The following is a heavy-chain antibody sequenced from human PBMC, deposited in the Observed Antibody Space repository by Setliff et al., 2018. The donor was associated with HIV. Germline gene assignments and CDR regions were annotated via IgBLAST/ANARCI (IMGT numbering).Heavy chain of an antibody. J-gene: IGHJ3*02. CDR2: IYYSGNS. V-gene: IGHV4-30-4*08. Sequence: PSETLSLTCTVSGASMSSGDYYWSWIRQPPGKGLEWIGYIYYSGNSYYNPSLKSRVTLSVDTSKNQFSLKVNSVTAADTAVYYCAREVNIPVRGTTDDAFDIWGQGTMVTV. CDR3: AREVNIPVRGTTDDAFDI. D-gene: IGHD3-10*01. CDR1: GASMSSGDYY.